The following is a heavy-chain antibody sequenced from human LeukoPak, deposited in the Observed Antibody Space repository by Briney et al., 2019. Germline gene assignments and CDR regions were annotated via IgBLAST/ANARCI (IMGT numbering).Heavy chain of an antibody. Sequence: GGSLRLSCAASGFTFSDYYMSWIRQAPGKGLEWVSYISSSSSYTNYADSVKGRFTISRDNAKSSLYLQMNSLRAEDTAVYYCARDMAVAGTGWFDPWGQGTLVTVSS. CDR3: ARDMAVAGTGWFDP. J-gene: IGHJ5*02. CDR1: GFTFSDYY. CDR2: ISSSSSYT. V-gene: IGHV3-11*06. D-gene: IGHD6-19*01.